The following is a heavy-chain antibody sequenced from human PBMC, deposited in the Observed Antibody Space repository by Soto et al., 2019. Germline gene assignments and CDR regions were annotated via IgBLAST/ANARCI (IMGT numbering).Heavy chain of an antibody. CDR2: SIPIYGTA. CDR1: GGTFSSYA. Sequence: QVQLVQSGAEVKKPGSSVTVSCKASGGTFSSYAISWVRQGPGPGLEWMGGSIPIYGTANYAQKFQGRVTIAADVSTSTAYMELSSLRSGDTAVYYCARGRNELWYDWWGQVTLVAVCS. CDR3: ARGRNELWYDW. J-gene: IGHJ4*02. D-gene: IGHD3-16*01. V-gene: IGHV1-69*01.